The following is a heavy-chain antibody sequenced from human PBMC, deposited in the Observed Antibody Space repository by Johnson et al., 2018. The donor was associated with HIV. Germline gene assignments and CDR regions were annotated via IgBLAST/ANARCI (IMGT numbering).Heavy chain of an antibody. V-gene: IGHV3-21*01. CDR2: ITGSGGNT. CDR3: ARIPGSGWEHDAFDI. CDR1: GFTFSSYA. D-gene: IGHD6-19*01. J-gene: IGHJ3*02. Sequence: VQLVESGGGVVQPGRSLRLSCAASGFTFSSYAMHWVRQAPGKGLEWVSSITGSGGNTYDADSVKGRFTISRDNARNSLFLQMNSLRAEDTAVYYCARIPGSGWEHDAFDIWGQGTMVTVSS.